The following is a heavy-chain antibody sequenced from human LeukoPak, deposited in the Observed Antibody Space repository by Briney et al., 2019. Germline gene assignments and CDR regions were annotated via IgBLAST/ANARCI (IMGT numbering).Heavy chain of an antibody. CDR1: GYTFTGYY. V-gene: IGHV1-2*02. CDR2: INPNSGGT. D-gene: IGHD6-13*01. CDR3: ARESSSSSNFDY. J-gene: IGHJ4*02. Sequence: ASVKVSCKASGYTFTGYYMHWVRQAPGQGLEWMGWINPNSGGTNYAQKFQGRVTMTRDTSISTAYMELSRLRSDDTAVYYCARESSSSSNFDYWGQGTLVTVSS.